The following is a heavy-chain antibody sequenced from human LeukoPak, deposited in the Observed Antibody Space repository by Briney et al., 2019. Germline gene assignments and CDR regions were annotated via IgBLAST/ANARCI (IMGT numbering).Heavy chain of an antibody. J-gene: IGHJ4*02. CDR2: IGIDSGNT. CDR3: ARDHNYAFDN. D-gene: IGHD1-1*01. V-gene: IGHV3-48*01. Sequence: GGSLRLSCTASGFPLIGYKMNWVRPAPGKGLEWISYIGIDSGNTKYADSVRGRFTISTDKAKNSLYLQMNSLRVEDTAVYYCARDHNYAFDNWGQGTLVSVAS. CDR1: GFPLIGYK.